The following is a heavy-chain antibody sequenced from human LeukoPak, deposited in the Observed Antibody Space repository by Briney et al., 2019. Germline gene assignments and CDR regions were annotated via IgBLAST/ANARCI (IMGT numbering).Heavy chain of an antibody. CDR1: GGSFGGYY. D-gene: IGHD5-18*01. CDR3: ARARGYSYGLYYYYYGMDV. V-gene: IGHV4-34*01. CDR2: INHSGCT. Sequence: SETLSLTCAVYGGSFGGYYWSRIRQPPGKGLEWIGEINHSGCTNYNPSLKSRVTISVDTSKNQFSLKLSSVTAADTAVYYCARARGYSYGLYYYYYGMDVWGQGTTVTVSS. J-gene: IGHJ6*02.